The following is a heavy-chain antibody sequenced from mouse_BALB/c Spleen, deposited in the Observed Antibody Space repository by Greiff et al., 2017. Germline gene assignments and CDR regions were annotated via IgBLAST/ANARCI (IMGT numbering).Heavy chain of an antibody. CDR3: ARHGDGSRTFDY. J-gene: IGHJ2*01. CDR1: GFTFSSYA. CDR2: ISSGGSYT. D-gene: IGHD1-1*01. V-gene: IGHV5-9-3*01. Sequence: EVHLVESGGGLVKPGGSLKLSCAASGFTFSSYAMSWVRQTPEKRLEWVATISSGGSYTYYPDSVKGRFTISRDNAKNTLYLQMSSLRSEDTAMYYCARHGDGSRTFDYWGQGTTLTVSS.